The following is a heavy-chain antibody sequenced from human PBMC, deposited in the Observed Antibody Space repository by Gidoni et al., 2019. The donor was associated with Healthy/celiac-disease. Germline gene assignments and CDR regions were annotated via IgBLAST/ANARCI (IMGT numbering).Heavy chain of an antibody. J-gene: IGHJ4*02. Sequence: QVQLVESGGGVVQPGRSLRLSCAASGFTFSSYAIPWVRQAPGKGLEWVAVISYDGSNKYYADSVKGRFTISRDNSKNTLYLQMNSLRAEDTAVYYCARDPDDFWSGYIDYWGQGTLVTVSS. CDR1: GFTFSSYA. V-gene: IGHV3-30-3*01. CDR3: ARDPDDFWSGYIDY. D-gene: IGHD3-3*01. CDR2: ISYDGSNK.